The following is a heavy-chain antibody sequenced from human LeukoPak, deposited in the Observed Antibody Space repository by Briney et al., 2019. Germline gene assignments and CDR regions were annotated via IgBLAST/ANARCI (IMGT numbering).Heavy chain of an antibody. D-gene: IGHD2-15*01. CDR3: ARDFCRGGSCSSVPFDY. J-gene: IGHJ4*02. V-gene: IGHV3-7*01. CDR2: IKQDGSEK. Sequence: GGSLRLSCAASGFTFSSYWMSWVRQAPVKGLEWVANIKQDGSEKYYVDSVKGRFTISRDNAKNSLYLRMNSLRAEDTAVYYCARDFCRGGSCSSVPFDYWGQGTLVTVSS. CDR1: GFTFSSYW.